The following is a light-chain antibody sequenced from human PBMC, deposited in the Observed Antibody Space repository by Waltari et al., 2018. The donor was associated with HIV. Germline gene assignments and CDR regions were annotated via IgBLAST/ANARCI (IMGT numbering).Light chain of an antibody. CDR2: EVT. CDR3: SSFVDRDGFYVL. V-gene: IGLV2-8*01. Sequence: QSALTQPPSASGSPGQSVTLSCTGSNNDIGSYDYVSWYQAHPGKAPKLVLSEVTKPTSGVSDRFSSSKSANTAFLTVSGLQSEDEADYYCSSFVDRDGFYVLFGGGTRLTVL. J-gene: IGLJ2*01. CDR1: NNDIGSYDY.